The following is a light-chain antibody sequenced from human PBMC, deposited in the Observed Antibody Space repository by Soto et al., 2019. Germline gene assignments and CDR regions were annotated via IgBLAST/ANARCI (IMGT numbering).Light chain of an antibody. J-gene: IGKJ5*01. V-gene: IGKV3-20*01. Sequence: EIVLTQSPGTLSLSPGERATLSCRASQSVRNSYLAWYQQTPGQAPRLLMSGASSRSTGIPDRFSGNGSGTDFTLTISRLEPEDFAVYYCQQYGNSPQITFGQGTRLEIK. CDR1: QSVRNSY. CDR3: QQYGNSPQIT. CDR2: GAS.